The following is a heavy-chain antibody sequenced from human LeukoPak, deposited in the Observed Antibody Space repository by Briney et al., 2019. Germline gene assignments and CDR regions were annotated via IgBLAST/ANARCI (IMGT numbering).Heavy chain of an antibody. Sequence: GGSLRLSCAASGFTFGNYGMSWVRQAPGKGLEWVSGINWNGGSTGYADSVKGRFTISRDNAKNSLYLQMNSLRAEDTALYYCAGAPVRGEYYYYYMDVWGKGTTVTVSS. V-gene: IGHV3-20*04. CDR2: INWNGGST. D-gene: IGHD3-10*01. CDR3: AGAPVRGEYYYYYMDV. CDR1: GFTFGNYG. J-gene: IGHJ6*03.